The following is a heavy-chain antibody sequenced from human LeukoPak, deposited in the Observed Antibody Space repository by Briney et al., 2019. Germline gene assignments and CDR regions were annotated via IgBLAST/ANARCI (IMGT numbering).Heavy chain of an antibody. V-gene: IGHV3-15*01. Sequence: GGSLRLSCAASGFTFSSYSMNWVRQAPGKGLEWVGRIKYKTDDDATDYAAPVKGRFTISRDYSQNMVYLQMNSLKTEDTAVYYCSADLPYSGSPGDYWGQGTLVTVSS. J-gene: IGHJ4*02. CDR1: GFTFSSYS. CDR3: SADLPYSGSPGDY. D-gene: IGHD1-26*01. CDR2: IKYKTDDDAT.